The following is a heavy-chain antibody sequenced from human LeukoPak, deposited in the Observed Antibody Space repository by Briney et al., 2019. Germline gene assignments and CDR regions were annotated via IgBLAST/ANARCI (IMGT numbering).Heavy chain of an antibody. J-gene: IGHJ4*02. CDR1: GGSISGTNW. D-gene: IGHD2-2*01. CDR3: ARFSSTPSPSNADY. CDR2: IYHRGTT. V-gene: IGHV4-4*02. Sequence: SETLPLTCAVSGGSISGTNWWSWVRQPPGKGLEWIGEIYHRGTTNYNPSLKSRVTISVDKSKNHFSLNLRSVTAADTAVYYCARFSSTPSPSNADYWGQGTLVTVSS.